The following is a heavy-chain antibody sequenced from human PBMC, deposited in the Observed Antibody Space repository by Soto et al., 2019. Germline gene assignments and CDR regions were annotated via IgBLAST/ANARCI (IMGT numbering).Heavy chain of an antibody. CDR3: AGLAYSGYLQT. D-gene: IGHD1-26*01. CDR1: GDSISTSSYY. Sequence: SETLSLTCDVSGDSISTSSYYWGWIRQPPGKGLEWIASIYYIGATYYNPSLQSRVTISVDTSNNRFSLTLSSLTAADTAVYFCAGLAYSGYLQTWGQGSLVTVSS. V-gene: IGHV4-39*02. J-gene: IGHJ1*01. CDR2: IYYIGAT.